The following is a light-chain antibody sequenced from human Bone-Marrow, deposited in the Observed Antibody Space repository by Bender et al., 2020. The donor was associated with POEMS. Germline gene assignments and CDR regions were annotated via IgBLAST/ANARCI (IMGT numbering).Light chain of an antibody. Sequence: QSVLTQPPSASGTPGQGVTISCSGSSSNIGESEYVYWFQQFPGAAPKLLIYKNNQRPSGVSGRFSGSKSGNTASLTISGLQAEDEADYYCAVWDDSLNGWVFGGGTKLTVL. CDR3: AVWDDSLNGWV. CDR2: KNN. J-gene: IGLJ3*02. V-gene: IGLV1-47*01. CDR1: SSNIGESEY.